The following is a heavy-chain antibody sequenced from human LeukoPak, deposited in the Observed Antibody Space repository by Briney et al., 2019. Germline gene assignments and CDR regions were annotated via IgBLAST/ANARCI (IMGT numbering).Heavy chain of an antibody. D-gene: IGHD3-22*01. Sequence: SVKVSCKASGGTFSTYAISWVRQAPGQGLEWMGGIIPILGTANYAQRFQGRVTLTADESSSTAYMALSSLRSEDTAMYYCATTRDYYDTSGYTLLQDWGQGTLVTVSS. J-gene: IGHJ1*01. CDR3: ATTRDYYDTSGYTLLQD. CDR2: IIPILGTA. V-gene: IGHV1-69*13. CDR1: GGTFSTYA.